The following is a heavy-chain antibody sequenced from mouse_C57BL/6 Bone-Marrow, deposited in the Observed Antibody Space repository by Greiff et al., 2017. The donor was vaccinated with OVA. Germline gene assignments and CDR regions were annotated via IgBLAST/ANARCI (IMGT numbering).Heavy chain of an antibody. CDR1: GYTFTSYG. J-gene: IGHJ2*01. D-gene: IGHD2-2*01. CDR2: IYPRSGNT. V-gene: IGHV1-81*01. CDR3: AIDGYDVYYFDY. Sequence: VQLQQSGAELARPGASVKLSCKASGYTFTSYGISWVKQSTGQGLEWIGEIYPRSGNTYYNEKFKGKATLTADKSSSTAYMELRSLTSEDSAVYFVAIDGYDVYYFDYWGQGTTLTVSS.